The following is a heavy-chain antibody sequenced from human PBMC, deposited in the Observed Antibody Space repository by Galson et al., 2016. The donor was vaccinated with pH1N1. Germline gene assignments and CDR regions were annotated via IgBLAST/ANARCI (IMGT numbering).Heavy chain of an antibody. D-gene: IGHD3-10*01. CDR1: GYTLIVHY. CDR3: ATGSGNPWFAP. Sequence: SVKVSCKASGYTLIVHYMHWVRQAPGHGLEWMGWINPNRGGTHYAQNFQGRVTLTRDTSINTAYMELSSLTSDDTAVYYCATGSGNPWFAPWGQGTLVTVSS. J-gene: IGHJ5*02. V-gene: IGHV1-2*02. CDR2: INPNRGGT.